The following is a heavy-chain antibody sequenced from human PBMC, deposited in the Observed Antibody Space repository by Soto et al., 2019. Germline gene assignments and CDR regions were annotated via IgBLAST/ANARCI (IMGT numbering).Heavy chain of an antibody. D-gene: IGHD2-2*01. CDR2: IYPIDSDT. J-gene: IGHJ6*02. Sequence: PGESLKISCKVSGDSFNSNWIAWVRQRPGRGLEWMGIIYPIDSDTRYSPSFQGQVTISVDRSVNSAFLQWRSLKASDTATYYCARRYEVTTFYFYGMDVWGQGTTVTVSS. V-gene: IGHV5-51*01. CDR3: ARRYEVTTFYFYGMDV. CDR1: GDSFNSNW.